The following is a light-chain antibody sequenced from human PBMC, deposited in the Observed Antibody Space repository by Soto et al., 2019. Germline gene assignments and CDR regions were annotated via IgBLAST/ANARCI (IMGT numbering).Light chain of an antibody. CDR1: ETIFSW. CDR2: KTS. J-gene: IGKJ4*01. CDR3: QHHHTHPYT. Sequence: DIQMTQSPSTLSASVGDRVTITCRASETIFSWLAWYQKKPGKPPKLLMYKTSSLQAGVPSRFRGSGSGTEFSLTISSLQPDDFATHYCQHHHTHPYTFGGGT. V-gene: IGKV1-5*03.